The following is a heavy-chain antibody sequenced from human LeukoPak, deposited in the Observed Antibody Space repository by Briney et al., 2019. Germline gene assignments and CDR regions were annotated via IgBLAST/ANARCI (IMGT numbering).Heavy chain of an antibody. D-gene: IGHD3-10*01. CDR1: GFTFSSYA. Sequence: PGGSLRLSCAASGFTFSSYAMSWVRQAPGKGLEWVSGISGNGGSTYYADSVKGRFTISRDNSKNTLYLQMNSLRAEDTALYYCAKGITMVRGFFDYWGQGTLVTVSS. V-gene: IGHV3-23*01. J-gene: IGHJ4*02. CDR3: AKGITMVRGFFDY. CDR2: ISGNGGST.